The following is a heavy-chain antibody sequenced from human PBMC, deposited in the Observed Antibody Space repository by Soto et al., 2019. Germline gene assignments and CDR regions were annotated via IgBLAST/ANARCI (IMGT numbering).Heavy chain of an antibody. CDR1: GFTFSSYA. CDR3: TNGDYASDAFDI. V-gene: IGHV3-30-3*01. Sequence: PGGSLRLSCAASGFTFSSYAMHWVRQAPGKGLEWVAVISYDGSNKYYADSVKGRFTISRDNSKNTLYLQMNSLRAEDTAVYYCTNGDYASDAFDIWGQGTMVT. J-gene: IGHJ3*02. D-gene: IGHD4-17*01. CDR2: ISYDGSNK.